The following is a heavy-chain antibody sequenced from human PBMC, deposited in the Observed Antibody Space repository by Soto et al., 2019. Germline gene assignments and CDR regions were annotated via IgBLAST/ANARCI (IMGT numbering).Heavy chain of an antibody. J-gene: IGHJ4*02. Sequence: GGSLRLSFAASGFTFSTYVVNWVRQAPGTGLEWVSGVSNNGASTYYADSVQGRFSISRDNSKNTLYLQMNSLRAEDTAVYFCARAPRGLNYYGSGSHYPYFDYWGQGALVTVS. D-gene: IGHD3-10*01. CDR3: ARAPRGLNYYGSGSHYPYFDY. V-gene: IGHV3-23*01. CDR2: VSNNGAST. CDR1: GFTFSTYV.